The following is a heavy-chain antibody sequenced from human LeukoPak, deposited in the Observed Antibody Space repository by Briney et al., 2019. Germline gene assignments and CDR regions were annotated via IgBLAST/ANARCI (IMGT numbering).Heavy chain of an antibody. V-gene: IGHV4-34*01. D-gene: IGHD2-15*01. CDR3: ARGRCSGGSCYKGHFQH. Sequence: SETLSLTCAVYGGSFSGYYWSWIRQPPGKGLEWIGEIKHSGSTNYNPSLKSRVTISVDTSKNQFSLKMSSVTAADTAVYYCARGRCSGGSCYKGHFQHWGQGTLVTVSS. J-gene: IGHJ1*01. CDR2: IKHSGST. CDR1: GGSFSGYY.